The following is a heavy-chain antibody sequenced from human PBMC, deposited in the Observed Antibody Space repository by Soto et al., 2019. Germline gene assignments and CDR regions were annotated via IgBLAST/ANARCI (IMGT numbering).Heavy chain of an antibody. J-gene: IGHJ4*02. CDR1: GFTFSSYG. Sequence: QVQLVESGGGVVQPGRSLRLSCAASGFTFSSYGMHWVRQAPGKGLEWVAVIWYDGSNKYYADSVKGRFTISRDNSKNTLYLQMNSLRAEDTAVYYCARDQGLAAAAPYFDYWGQGTPVTVSS. D-gene: IGHD6-13*01. CDR3: ARDQGLAAAAPYFDY. V-gene: IGHV3-33*01. CDR2: IWYDGSNK.